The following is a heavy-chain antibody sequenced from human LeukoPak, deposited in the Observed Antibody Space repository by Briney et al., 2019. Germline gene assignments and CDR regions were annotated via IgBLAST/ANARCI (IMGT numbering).Heavy chain of an antibody. Sequence: SETLSLTCTVSGGSISSSSYYWGWIRQPPGKGLEWIGSIYYSGSTYYNPSLKSRVTISVDTSKNQFSLKLSSVTAADTAVYYCAREGFYDYVWGSYRHEGYFDYWGQGTLVTVSS. CDR2: IYYSGST. J-gene: IGHJ4*02. V-gene: IGHV4-39*07. CDR3: AREGFYDYVWGSYRHEGYFDY. CDR1: GGSISSSSYY. D-gene: IGHD3-16*02.